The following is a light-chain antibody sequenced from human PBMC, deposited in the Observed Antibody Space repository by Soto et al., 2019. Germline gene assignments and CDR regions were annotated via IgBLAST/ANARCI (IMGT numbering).Light chain of an antibody. CDR3: QQRSNWL. Sequence: ESVVTQSPATQSLSPGERATLSCRASQDVSRYLAWSQQKPGKSTRRLIYDASNRATGVPAMLKGSRSGTDCTLTISSLEPEDFAVDYCQQRSNWLFGPGTKVDIK. CDR2: DAS. J-gene: IGKJ3*01. CDR1: QDVSRY. V-gene: IGKV3-11*01.